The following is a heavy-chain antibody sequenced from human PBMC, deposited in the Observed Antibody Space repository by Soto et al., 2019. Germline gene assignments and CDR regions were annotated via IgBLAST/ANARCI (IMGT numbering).Heavy chain of an antibody. CDR3: TRDRLRSLGYYGMHV. CDR2: IYYTGST. J-gene: IGHJ6*04. D-gene: IGHD3-16*01. V-gene: IGHV4-31*02. Sequence: QNPGKGLEWIGYIYYTGSTDYNPSLKSRVTISLDTSKNQFSLKLSSVTAADMAVYYCTRDRLRSLGYYGMHVWGKGTTVTAS.